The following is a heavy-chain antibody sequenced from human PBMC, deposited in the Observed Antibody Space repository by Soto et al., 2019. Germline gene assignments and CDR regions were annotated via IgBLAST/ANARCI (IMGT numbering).Heavy chain of an antibody. CDR1: GDTFSSHT. CDR3: ARDTSLYGDFDF. D-gene: IGHD4-17*01. J-gene: IGHJ4*02. CDR2: IIPSLDIA. Sequence: QVHLVQSGAEVKTPGSSVKVSCKASGDTFSSHTISWMRQAPGQGLEWMGRIIPSLDIANYAQRFQGRVTITADKSTTTAYMDLSSLTPEDTAMYYCARDTSLYGDFDFWGQGTRGAVSS. V-gene: IGHV1-69*08.